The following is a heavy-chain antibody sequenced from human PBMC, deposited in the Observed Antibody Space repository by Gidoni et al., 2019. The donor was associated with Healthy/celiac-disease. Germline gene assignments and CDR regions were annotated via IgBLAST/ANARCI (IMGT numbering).Heavy chain of an antibody. V-gene: IGHV3-23*01. CDR3: AKGGGNYEIFGVVIIPLSYYYMDV. Sequence: EVQLLESGGGLVQPGGSLRLSCAASGFTFSSYAMSWVRQAPGKGLEWVSAISGSGGSTYYADSVKGRFTISRDNSKNTLYLQMNSLRAEDTAVYYCAKGGGNYEIFGVVIIPLSYYYMDVWGKGTTVTVSS. J-gene: IGHJ6*03. CDR2: ISGSGGST. CDR1: GFTFSSYA. D-gene: IGHD3-3*01.